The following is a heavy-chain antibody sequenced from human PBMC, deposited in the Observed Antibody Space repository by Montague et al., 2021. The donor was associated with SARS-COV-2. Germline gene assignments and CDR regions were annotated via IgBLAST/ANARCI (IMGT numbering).Heavy chain of an antibody. CDR3: AILVTANYYVDV. Sequence: SLRLSCAASGFPFSSYVINWVRQAPGRGLEWVSLVTDTGGATYYTDSVKGRFTISRDFSTSTVYLQMNNLRAEDSAVYYCAILVTANYYVDVWGKGTTVTVSS. V-gene: IGHV3-23*01. J-gene: IGHJ6*03. CDR1: GFPFSSYV. CDR2: VTDTGGAT. D-gene: IGHD2-21*02.